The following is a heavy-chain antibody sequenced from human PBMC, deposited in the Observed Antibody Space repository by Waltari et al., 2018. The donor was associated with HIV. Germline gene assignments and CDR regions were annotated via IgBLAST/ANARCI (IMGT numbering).Heavy chain of an antibody. CDR2: IYYSGST. V-gene: IGHV4-39*01. Sequence: QLQLQESGPGLVTPSETLSLTCTGSGGSISSSSYYWGWIRQPPGKGQEWFGSIYYSGSTYYNPALKSRVTISVDTSKNQFSLKLSSVTAADTAVYYCAGPLGQVDYWGQGTLVTVSS. CDR3: AGPLGQVDY. J-gene: IGHJ4*02. CDR1: GGSISSSSYY.